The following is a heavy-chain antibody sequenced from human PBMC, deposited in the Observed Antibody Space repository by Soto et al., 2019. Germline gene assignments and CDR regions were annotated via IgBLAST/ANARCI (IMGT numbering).Heavy chain of an antibody. J-gene: IGHJ4*02. CDR3: ARESSSTVTTGGGGSAKDY. D-gene: IGHD4-17*01. V-gene: IGHV3-30-3*01. Sequence: QVHLVESVGGVVQPGRSLRLSCAASGLTFSNYAMHWVRQAPGKGLEWVAFISYDGTNRCYPDSVKGRFTISRDNSKNTLYLQMNSLKTEDTAVNYCARESSSTVTTGGGGSAKDYWGQGTLVTVSS. CDR1: GLTFSNYA. CDR2: ISYDGTNR.